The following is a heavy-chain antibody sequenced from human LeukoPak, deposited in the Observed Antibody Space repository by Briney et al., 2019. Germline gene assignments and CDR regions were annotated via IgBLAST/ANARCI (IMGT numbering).Heavy chain of an antibody. D-gene: IGHD6-13*01. Sequence: SVKVSCKASGGTFSSYAISWVRQAPGQGLEWMGGIIPIFGTANYAQKFQGRVTITADESTSTAYVELSSLRSEDTAVYYCARVVQGSIAAAAENFDYWGQGTLVTVSS. V-gene: IGHV1-69*13. CDR2: IIPIFGTA. CDR1: GGTFSSYA. J-gene: IGHJ4*02. CDR3: ARVVQGSIAAAAENFDY.